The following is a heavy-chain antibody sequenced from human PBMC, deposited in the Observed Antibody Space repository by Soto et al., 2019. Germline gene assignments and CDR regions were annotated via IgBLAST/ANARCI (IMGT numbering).Heavy chain of an antibody. CDR1: GFTFSSYG. Sequence: GGSLRLSCVASGFTFSSYGMRWVRQAAGKGLEWVAVTAYDESEKYYADSVKGRFTISRDNSRNTLFLQMNSLRAEDTAVYYCAKNDDSFDYWGQGTLVTVSS. J-gene: IGHJ4*02. V-gene: IGHV3-30*18. CDR2: TAYDESEK. CDR3: AKNDDSFDY.